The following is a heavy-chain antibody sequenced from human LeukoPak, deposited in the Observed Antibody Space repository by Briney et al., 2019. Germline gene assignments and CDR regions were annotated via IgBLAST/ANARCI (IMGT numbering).Heavy chain of an antibody. CDR2: ISYDGNIQ. CDR1: GFTFNNYA. V-gene: IGHV3-30*04. D-gene: IGHD3-9*01. Sequence: GGSLRLSCAASGFTFNNYAMNWVRQAPGKGLEWVAVISYDGNIQYYADSVKGRFTISRDNSKNTMYLQMNSLRAEDTAVYYCGRGGYYDILTRVSDYWGQGTLVTVSS. CDR3: GRGGYYDILTRVSDY. J-gene: IGHJ4*02.